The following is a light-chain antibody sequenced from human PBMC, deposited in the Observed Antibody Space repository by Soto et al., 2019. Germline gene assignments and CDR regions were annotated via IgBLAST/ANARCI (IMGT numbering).Light chain of an antibody. CDR2: GAS. Sequence: EIEMTQSPATLSLSPGERATLSCRASQSVSNNYLAWYQQKPGQAPRLLIYGASNRATGIPDRFSGSGSGTDFTLTISRLEPEDFAVYYCQQYGSSPTFGQGTKVDI. CDR3: QQYGSSPT. CDR1: QSVSNNY. J-gene: IGKJ1*01. V-gene: IGKV3-20*01.